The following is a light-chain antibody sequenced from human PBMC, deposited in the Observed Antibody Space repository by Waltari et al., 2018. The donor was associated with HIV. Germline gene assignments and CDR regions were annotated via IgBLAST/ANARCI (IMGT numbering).Light chain of an antibody. CDR1: SSDVGGYNY. CDR2: EVS. Sequence: QSALPQPASVSGSPGQSITISCTGTSSDVGGYNYVYWYQQHPGKAPKLMIYEVSNRPSGVSKRFSGSNSGNTASLTISGLQAEDEADYYCSSYTSSSTPYVVFGGGTKLTVL. J-gene: IGLJ2*01. CDR3: SSYTSSSTPYVV. V-gene: IGLV2-14*01.